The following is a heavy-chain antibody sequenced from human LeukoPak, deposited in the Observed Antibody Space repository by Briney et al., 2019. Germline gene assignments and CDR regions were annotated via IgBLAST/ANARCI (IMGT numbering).Heavy chain of an antibody. D-gene: IGHD4-17*01. J-gene: IGHJ4*02. CDR3: AKDMKLVQMTTVTTAAGY. Sequence: GGSLRLSCAASGFTFSSYAMSWVRQAPGKGLEWVSAISGSGGSTYYADSVKGRFTISRDNSKNTLYLQMNSLRAEDTAVYYCAKDMKLVQMTTVTTAAGYWGQGTLVTLSS. V-gene: IGHV3-23*01. CDR1: GFTFSSYA. CDR2: ISGSGGST.